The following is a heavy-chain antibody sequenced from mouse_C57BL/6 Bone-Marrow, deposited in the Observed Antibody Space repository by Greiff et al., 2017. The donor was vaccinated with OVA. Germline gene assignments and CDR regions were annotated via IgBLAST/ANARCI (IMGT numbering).Heavy chain of an antibody. D-gene: IGHD1-1*01. CDR1: GFTFSNYW. J-gene: IGHJ3*01. CDR3: TIYGRGFAY. V-gene: IGHV6-3*01. Sequence: EVQLVESGGGLVQPGGSMKLSCVASGFTFSNYWMNWVRQSPEKGLEWVAQIRLKSDNYATHYAESVKGRFTISRDDSKSSVYLQMNNLRAEDTGIYYCTIYGRGFAYWGQGTLVTVSA. CDR2: IRLKSDNYAT.